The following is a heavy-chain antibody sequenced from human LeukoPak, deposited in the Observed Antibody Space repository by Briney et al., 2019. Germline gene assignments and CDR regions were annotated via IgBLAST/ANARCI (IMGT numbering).Heavy chain of an antibody. CDR2: IKSKTDGGTT. Sequence: PGGSLRLSCAASGFTFSNAWMSWVRQAPGKGLEWVGRIKSKTDGGTTDYAAPVKGRFTISRDDSKNTLYLQMNSLRAEDTAVYYCAKAAPGIAADLVDYWGQGTLVTVSS. J-gene: IGHJ4*02. CDR1: GFTFSNAW. CDR3: AKAAPGIAADLVDY. D-gene: IGHD6-25*01. V-gene: IGHV3-15*01.